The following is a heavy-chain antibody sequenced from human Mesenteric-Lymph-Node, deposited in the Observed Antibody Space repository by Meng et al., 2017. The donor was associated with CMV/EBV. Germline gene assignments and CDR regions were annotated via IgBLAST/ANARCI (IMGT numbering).Heavy chain of an antibody. V-gene: IGHV1-18*01. CDR3: ARGETQWLPSRFDP. Sequence: ASVKVSCKASGGTFSNYAISWVRQAPGQGLEWMGWISGYNGNTNYAQKFQGRVTMTTDTSTNTAYMELRSLRSDDTAVYYCARGETQWLPSRFDPWGQGTLVTVSS. J-gene: IGHJ5*02. D-gene: IGHD6-19*01. CDR2: ISGYNGNT. CDR1: GGTFSNYA.